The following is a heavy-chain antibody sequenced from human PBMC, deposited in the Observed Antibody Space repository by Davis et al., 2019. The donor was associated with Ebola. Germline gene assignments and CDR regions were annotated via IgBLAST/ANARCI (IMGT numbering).Heavy chain of an antibody. Sequence: GGSLRLSCAASGFTLSYYDFHWVRQFPGEGLEWVSAIGRADDTYYAGSVKGRFTISRDNSKNMLSLQMNSLRAEGTAAYYCVSGQHSSLETPIDYWGQGTLVTVSS. V-gene: IGHV3-13*01. J-gene: IGHJ4*02. CDR1: GFTLSYYD. D-gene: IGHD6-19*01. CDR3: VSGQHSSLETPIDY. CDR2: IGRADDT.